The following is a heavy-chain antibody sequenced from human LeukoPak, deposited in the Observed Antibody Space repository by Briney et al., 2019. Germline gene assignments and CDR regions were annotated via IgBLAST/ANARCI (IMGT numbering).Heavy chain of an antibody. CDR1: GFTFSSYS. J-gene: IGHJ4*02. V-gene: IGHV3-21*01. D-gene: IGHD6-13*01. CDR2: ISSSSSYI. Sequence: RGSLRLSCAASGFTFSSYSMNWVRQAPGKGLEWVSSISSSSSYIYYADSVKGRFTISRDNAKNSLYLQMNSLRAEDTAVYYCASVLRIAAAGRADYWGQGTLVTVSS. CDR3: ASVLRIAAAGRADY.